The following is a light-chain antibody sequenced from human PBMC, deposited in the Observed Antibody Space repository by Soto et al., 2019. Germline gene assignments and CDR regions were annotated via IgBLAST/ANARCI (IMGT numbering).Light chain of an antibody. CDR3: HQYHSYRT. J-gene: IGKJ1*01. V-gene: IGKV1-5*01. Sequence: DIQLTQYPSTLSGYVGDRVTITCRARQSISRCLAWYQQKPGKAPKLLIYDASILERGVPSRFRGSVSGTESTLTISSLQPDDFATYYCHQYHSYRTFGQGTKVEI. CDR2: DAS. CDR1: QSISRC.